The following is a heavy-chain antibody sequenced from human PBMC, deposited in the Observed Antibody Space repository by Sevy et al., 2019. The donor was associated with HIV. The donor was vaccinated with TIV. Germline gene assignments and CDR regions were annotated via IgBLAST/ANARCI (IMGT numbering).Heavy chain of an antibody. CDR2: MSPKSGST. CDR3: AKLYSSSWISDSIDY. Sequence: ASVKVSCKASGDTFSTYDINWVRQAPGQGLEWMGWMSPKSGSTGFAQKFQGRLTMTRDTSINTAYMELNSLRAEDTAVYYCAKLYSSSWISDSIDYWGQGTLVTVSS. D-gene: IGHD6-13*01. V-gene: IGHV1-8*02. CDR1: GDTFSTYD. J-gene: IGHJ4*02.